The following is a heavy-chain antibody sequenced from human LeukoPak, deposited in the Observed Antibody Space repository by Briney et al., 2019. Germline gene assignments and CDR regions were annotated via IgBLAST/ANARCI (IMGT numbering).Heavy chain of an antibody. J-gene: IGHJ5*02. CDR3: ARAGDYGDYVGWFDP. Sequence: SETLSLTCTVSGGSISGYYWSWIRQPAGKGLEWIGRIHTSGSTNYNPSLKSRVTMSVDTSKKQFSLKLTSVTAADTAVYYCARAGDYGDYVGWFDPWGQGTLVTVSS. CDR2: IHTSGST. D-gene: IGHD4-17*01. V-gene: IGHV4-4*07. CDR1: GGSISGYY.